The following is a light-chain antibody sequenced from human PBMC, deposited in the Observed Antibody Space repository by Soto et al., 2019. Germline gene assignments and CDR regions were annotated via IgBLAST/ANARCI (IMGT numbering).Light chain of an antibody. CDR2: DTD. V-gene: IGLV7-46*01. CDR3: LLSCNGARGV. J-gene: IGLJ1*01. Sequence: QSVVTQEPSLTVSPGGTVTLTCGSSTGAVTSGHYPYWFQQKPGQAPRTLIFDTDNKHSWTPARFSGFLLGGKAALILSGAQPEDEAEYYCLLSCNGARGVFGPGTKLTVL. CDR1: TGAVTSGHY.